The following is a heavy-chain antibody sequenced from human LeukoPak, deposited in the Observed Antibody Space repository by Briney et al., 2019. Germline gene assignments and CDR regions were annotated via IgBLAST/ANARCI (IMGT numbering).Heavy chain of an antibody. CDR3: ARERGYSSSWYRFDY. CDR2: IKQDGSEK. Sequence: GGSLRLSYAASGFTFSSYWMSWVRQAPGKGLEWVANIKQDGSEKYYVDSVKGRFTISRDNAKNSPYLQMNSLRAKDTAVYYCARERGYSSSWYRFDYWGQGTLVTVSS. D-gene: IGHD6-13*01. V-gene: IGHV3-7*01. J-gene: IGHJ4*02. CDR1: GFTFSSYW.